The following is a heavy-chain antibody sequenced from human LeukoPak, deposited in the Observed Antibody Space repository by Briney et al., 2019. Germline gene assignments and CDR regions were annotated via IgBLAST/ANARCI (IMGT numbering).Heavy chain of an antibody. J-gene: IGHJ4*02. V-gene: IGHV4-38-2*01. CDR2: IYHNGGT. Sequence: PSETLSLTCAVSRYSISSGYYWGWIRQPPGQGVEWIGSIYHNGGTYYNPSLKSRFTISVDTSKNQFSLKLSSVTAADTAVYYCARLVTAMVVFDYWGQGTLVTVSS. CDR1: RYSISSGYY. CDR3: ARLVTAMVVFDY. D-gene: IGHD5-18*01.